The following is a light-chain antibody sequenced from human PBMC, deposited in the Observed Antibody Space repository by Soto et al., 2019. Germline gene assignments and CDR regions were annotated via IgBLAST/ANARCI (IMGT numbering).Light chain of an antibody. CDR3: QQYGSAHT. J-gene: IGKJ1*01. V-gene: IGKV3-20*01. CDR1: PSVSNSF. Sequence: EFVLPQSRGTLSLSPGERATLSCRASPSVSNSFLALYRQKPGQAPRLPIYGAPSSATDIPDSFSGRGSVTDFTLTVNGLEPEDFAVYYCQQYGSAHTFGQGTKVDIK. CDR2: GAP.